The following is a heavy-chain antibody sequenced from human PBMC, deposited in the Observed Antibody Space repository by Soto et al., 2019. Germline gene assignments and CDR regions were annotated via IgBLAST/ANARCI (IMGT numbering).Heavy chain of an antibody. CDR3: ARDYSSAPDN. J-gene: IGHJ4*02. Sequence: QLQLQESGPGLVKPSETLSLTCTVSGGSITSSSHHWGWIRQPPGKGLEWIGSVFYSGTTYYSLSIKNRVTMSVYTSKNQFSLKLNSVTAADTAVYYCARDYSSAPDNWGQGILVTVSS. CDR2: VFYSGTT. CDR1: GGSITSSSHH. V-gene: IGHV4-39*01. D-gene: IGHD6-19*01.